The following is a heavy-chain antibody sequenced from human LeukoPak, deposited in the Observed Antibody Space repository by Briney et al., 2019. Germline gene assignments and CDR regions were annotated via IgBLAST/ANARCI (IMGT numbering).Heavy chain of an antibody. D-gene: IGHD3-16*01. J-gene: IGHJ5*02. CDR1: GGSISSYY. CDR2: IYYSGST. V-gene: IGHV4-59*01. Sequence: KPSETLSLTCTVAGGSISSYYWSWIRQPPGKGLEWIGYIYYSGSTNYNPSLKSRVTISVETSKNQFSLRLSSVTAADTAVYYCARFGTWFDPWGQGTLVTVSS. CDR3: ARFGTWFDP.